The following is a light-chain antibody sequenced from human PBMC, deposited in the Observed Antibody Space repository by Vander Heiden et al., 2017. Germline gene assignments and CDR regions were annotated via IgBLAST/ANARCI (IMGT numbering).Light chain of an antibody. J-gene: IGKJ1*01. Sequence: DIQMTQSPSSLSASVGDRVTITCRASQGISNYLAWYQQKPGKVPKLLIYAASTLQSGVPSRFSGSGSGTDFTLTISSLQPEDVATYYCQKYNSAPRGTFGQGTKVXIK. CDR1: QGISNY. CDR3: QKYNSAPRGT. V-gene: IGKV1-27*01. CDR2: AAS.